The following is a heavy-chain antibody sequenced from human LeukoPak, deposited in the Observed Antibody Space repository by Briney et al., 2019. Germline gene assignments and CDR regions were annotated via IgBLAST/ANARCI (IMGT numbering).Heavy chain of an antibody. V-gene: IGHV4-4*07. CDR3: ARATTTRGILHYFDY. CDR2: IYTSGST. J-gene: IGHJ4*02. Sequence: SETLSLTCTVSGGPISSYYWSWIRQPAGKGLEWIGRIYTSGSTNYNPSLKSRVTMSVDTSKNQFSPKLSSVTAADTAVYYCARATTTRGILHYFDYWGQGTLVTVSS. D-gene: IGHD2-8*02. CDR1: GGPISSYY.